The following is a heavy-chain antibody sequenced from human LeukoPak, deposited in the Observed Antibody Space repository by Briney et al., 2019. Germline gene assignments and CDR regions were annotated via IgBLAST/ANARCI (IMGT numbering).Heavy chain of an antibody. Sequence: GGSLRLSCAASGFTFSTYWMSWVRQAPGKGLEWVANIKQDGSEKHYVDSVKGRFTISRDNTENSLHLQMNSLRVEDTAVYYCARDKYCSNSYCPASWFDPWGQGTLVTVSS. CDR2: IKQDGSEK. CDR3: ARDKYCSNSYCPASWFDP. CDR1: GFTFSTYW. D-gene: IGHD2-15*01. V-gene: IGHV3-7*01. J-gene: IGHJ5*02.